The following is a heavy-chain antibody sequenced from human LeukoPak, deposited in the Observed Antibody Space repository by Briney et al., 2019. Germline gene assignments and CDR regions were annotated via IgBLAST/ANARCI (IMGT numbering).Heavy chain of an antibody. CDR2: INPSGGST. Sequence: ASVKVSCKASGYTFTSYYMHWVRQAPGQGLEWMGIINPSGGSTSYAQKFQGRVTMTRDTSTSTVYMELSSLRSEDTAVYYCARDLLAITTVRGVTENWFDPWGQGTLVTVSS. CDR3: ARDLLAITTVRGVTENWFDP. CDR1: GYTFTSYY. D-gene: IGHD3-10*01. V-gene: IGHV1-46*01. J-gene: IGHJ5*02.